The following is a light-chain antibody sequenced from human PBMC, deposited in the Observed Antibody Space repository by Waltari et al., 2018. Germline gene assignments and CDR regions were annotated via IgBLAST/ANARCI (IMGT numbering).Light chain of an antibody. CDR3: QQYNNWPTWT. V-gene: IGKV3-15*01. CDR2: GAS. J-gene: IGKJ1*01. CDR1: QSITSN. Sequence: EIVMTQSPATLSVPPGARATLSCRASQSITSNLAWYQHKPGQAPRLLIYGASTRATGIPARFSGSGSGTEFTLTISSLQSEDFAVYYCQQYNNWPTWTFGQGTKVEIK.